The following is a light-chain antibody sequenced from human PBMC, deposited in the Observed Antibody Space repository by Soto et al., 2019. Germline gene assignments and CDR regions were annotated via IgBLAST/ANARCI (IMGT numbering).Light chain of an antibody. CDR2: DAS. CDR1: QSVSSD. Sequence: EIVLTQYPVILSLSPGERATLSCRASQSVSSDLAWYQQKPGQAPRLLIYDASSRAVGIPARFSGGGSGTDFTLTISSLEPEDFAVYYCQQRSSWPLTFGGGTEVEIK. V-gene: IGKV3-11*01. CDR3: QQRSSWPLT. J-gene: IGKJ4*01.